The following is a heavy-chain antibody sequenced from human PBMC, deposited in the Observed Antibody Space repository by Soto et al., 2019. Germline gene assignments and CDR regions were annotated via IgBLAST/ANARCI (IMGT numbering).Heavy chain of an antibody. J-gene: IGHJ5*02. CDR1: GGTFSSYA. CDR2: IIPIFGTA. Sequence: SVKVSCKASGGTFSSYAISWVRQAPGQGLEWMGGIIPIFGTANYAQKFQGRVTITADKSTSTAYMELSSLRSEDTAVYYCARVEGAANWFDPWGQGTLVTVSS. V-gene: IGHV1-69*06. CDR3: ARVEGAANWFDP. D-gene: IGHD2-15*01.